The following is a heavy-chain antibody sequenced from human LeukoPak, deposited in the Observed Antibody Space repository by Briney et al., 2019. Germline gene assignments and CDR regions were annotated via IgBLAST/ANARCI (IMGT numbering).Heavy chain of an antibody. CDR2: IIPVVGVI. J-gene: IGHJ4*02. V-gene: IGHV1-69*04. CDR1: GGTFSTYS. Sequence: SVRVSCKASGGTFSTYSISWVRQAPGQGLEWMGRIIPVVGVINYAQTFQGRVTISADKATNTAYMELTNLTSDDTAIYYCARVLYWGQGTLVTVSS. CDR3: ARVLY.